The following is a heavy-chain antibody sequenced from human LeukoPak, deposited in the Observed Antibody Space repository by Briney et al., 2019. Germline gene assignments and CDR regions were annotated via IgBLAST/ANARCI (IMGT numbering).Heavy chain of an antibody. D-gene: IGHD4-11*01. CDR3: AKDSEQQLIRYPFDY. V-gene: IGHV3-48*03. CDR1: GFTFRSCE. Sequence: PGGSLRLSYAASGFTFRSCELSWVRQAPAKGLEWVSYISSSGSIIYYADSVKGRFTISRDSAKNSLYLQMNSLRVEDTAVYYCAKDSEQQLIRYPFDYWGQGTLVTVSS. J-gene: IGHJ4*02. CDR2: ISSSGSII.